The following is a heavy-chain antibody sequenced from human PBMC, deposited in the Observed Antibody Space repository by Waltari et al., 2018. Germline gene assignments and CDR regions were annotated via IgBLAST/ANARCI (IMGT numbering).Heavy chain of an antibody. CDR3: ARDVRGYSYGLNY. CDR2: IWYDGSNK. CDR1: ALPLNHYG. J-gene: IGHJ4*02. D-gene: IGHD5-18*01. V-gene: IGHV3-33*01. Sequence: QVQLVESGGGVVQPGRSLRRSCAASALPLNHYGLHCVPQAPGKGLEWVAVIWYDGSNKYYADSVKGRFTISRDNSKNTLYLQMNSLRAEDTAVYYCARDVRGYSYGLNYWGQGTLVTVSS.